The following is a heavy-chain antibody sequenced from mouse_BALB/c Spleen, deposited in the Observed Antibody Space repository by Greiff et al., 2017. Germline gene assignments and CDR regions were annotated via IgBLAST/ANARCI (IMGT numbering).Heavy chain of an antibody. V-gene: IGHV1S81*02. CDR3: ARSYGNYRYLDV. D-gene: IGHD2-1*01. CDR1: GYTFTSYW. J-gene: IGHJ1*01. CDR2: INPSNGRT. Sequence: QVQLQQPGAELVKPGASVKLSCKASGYTFTSYWMHWVKQRPGQGLEWIGEINPSNGRTNYNEKFKSKATLTVDKSSSTAYMQLSSLTSEDSAVYYCARSYGNYRYLDVWGAGTTVTVSS.